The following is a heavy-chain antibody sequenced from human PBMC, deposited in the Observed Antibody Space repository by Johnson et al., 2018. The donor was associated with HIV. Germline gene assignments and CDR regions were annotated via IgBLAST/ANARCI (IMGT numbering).Heavy chain of an antibody. J-gene: IGHJ3*02. V-gene: IGHV3-73*01. CDR1: GFTFSGSA. CDR3: TVYYDSSAYSRFDAFDI. Sequence: EVQLVESGGGLVQPGGSLKLSCAASGFTFSGSAMHWVRQASGKGLEWVGRIRSKANSYATAYAASVKGRFTISRVDSKNTAFLQMNSLKTEDTAVYYCTVYYDSSAYSRFDAFDIWGQGTMVTVSS. D-gene: IGHD3-22*01. CDR2: IRSKANSYAT.